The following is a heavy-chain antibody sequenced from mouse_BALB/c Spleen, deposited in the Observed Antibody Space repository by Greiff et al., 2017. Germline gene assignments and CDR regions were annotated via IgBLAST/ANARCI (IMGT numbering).Heavy chain of an antibody. CDR2: ISSGGSYT. V-gene: IGHV5-6*02. CDR3: ARQGTMIDY. J-gene: IGHJ2*01. D-gene: IGHD2-4*01. CDR1: GFTFSSYG. Sequence: DVKLVESGGDLVKPGGSLKLSCAASGFTFSSYGMSWVRQTPDKRLEWVATISSGGSYTYYPDSVKGRFTISRDNAKNTLYLQMSSLKSEDTAMYYCARQGTMIDYWGQGTTLTVSS.